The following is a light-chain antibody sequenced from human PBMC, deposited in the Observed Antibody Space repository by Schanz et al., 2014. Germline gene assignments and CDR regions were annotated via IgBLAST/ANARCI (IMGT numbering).Light chain of an antibody. CDR3: QQYNNWPPWT. V-gene: IGKV3-15*01. CDR1: QSVSSN. CDR2: DAS. J-gene: IGKJ1*01. Sequence: EIVMTQSPATLSVSPGERATLSCRASQSVSSNLAWYQQKPGQAPRLLIYDASTRATGSPARFSGSGSGTEFTLTISGLQSEDFAVYYCQQYNNWPPWTFGQGTKVEIK.